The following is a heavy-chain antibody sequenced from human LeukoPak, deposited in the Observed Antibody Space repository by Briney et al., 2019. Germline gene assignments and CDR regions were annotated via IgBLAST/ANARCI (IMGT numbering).Heavy chain of an antibody. V-gene: IGHV3-30*18. CDR3: ANLHAFDI. CDR1: GFTLSSYD. CDR2: ISYDGSNK. Sequence: PGGSLRLSCAASGFTLSSYDMHWVRQAPGKGLEWVAVISYDGSNKYYADSVKGRFTISRDNSKNTLYLQMNSLRAEDTAVYYCANLHAFDIWGQGTMVTVSS. J-gene: IGHJ3*02.